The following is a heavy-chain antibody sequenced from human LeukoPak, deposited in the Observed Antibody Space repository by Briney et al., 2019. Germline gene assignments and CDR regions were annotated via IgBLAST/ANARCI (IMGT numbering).Heavy chain of an antibody. D-gene: IGHD3-22*01. J-gene: IGHJ3*02. Sequence: RSGGSLRLSCAASGFTFDDYGMSWVRQAPGKGLEWVSGINWNGGSTGYADSVKGRFTISRDNAKNSLYLQMNSLRAEDTALYYCASETKGDSSEIAFDIWGQGTMVTVSS. CDR2: INWNGGST. CDR1: GFTFDDYG. CDR3: ASETKGDSSEIAFDI. V-gene: IGHV3-20*04.